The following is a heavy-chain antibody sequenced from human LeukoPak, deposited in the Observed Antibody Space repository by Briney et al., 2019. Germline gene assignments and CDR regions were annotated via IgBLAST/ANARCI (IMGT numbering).Heavy chain of an antibody. Sequence: SETLSLTCTVSGGSISSSSYYWGWIRQPPGKGLEWIGSIYYSGSTYYNPSLKSRVTISLDTSKNQFSLKLSSVTAADTAVYYCARRSITMIVVVTQINDAFDIWGQGTMVTVSS. CDR2: IYYSGST. CDR3: ARRSITMIVVVTQINDAFDI. V-gene: IGHV4-39*07. D-gene: IGHD3-22*01. CDR1: GGSISSSSYY. J-gene: IGHJ3*02.